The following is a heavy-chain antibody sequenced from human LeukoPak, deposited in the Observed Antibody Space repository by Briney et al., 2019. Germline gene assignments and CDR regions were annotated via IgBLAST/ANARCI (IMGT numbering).Heavy chain of an antibody. Sequence: GGSLRLSCAASGFTFSSYAMHWVRQAPGKGLEWVAVISYDGSNKYYADSVKGRFTISRDNSKNTLYLQITSLRAEDTAVYYCWREKRGFCYVWGSYRYTGFFDYWGQGTLVTVSS. D-gene: IGHD3-16*02. CDR2: ISYDGSNK. CDR3: WREKRGFCYVWGSYRYTGFFDY. CDR1: GFTFSSYA. V-gene: IGHV3-30-3*01. J-gene: IGHJ4*02.